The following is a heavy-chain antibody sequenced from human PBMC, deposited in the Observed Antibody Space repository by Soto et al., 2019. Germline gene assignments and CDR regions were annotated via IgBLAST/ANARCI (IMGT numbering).Heavy chain of an antibody. V-gene: IGHV4-59*08. CDR3: ASSGSRNCSGGRCEQPSYAFDI. CDR1: GGSISSYY. CDR2: IYYSGRT. Sequence: QVQLQESGPGLVKPSETLSLTCTVSGGSISSYYWSWIRQPPGKGLEWIGYIYYSGRTKYNPSLKSRVPRSVDTYKNQFSLKLSSVTDAYTAVYYCASSGSRNCSGGRCEQPSYAFDICGQGTMFTFSS. D-gene: IGHD2-15*01. J-gene: IGHJ3*02.